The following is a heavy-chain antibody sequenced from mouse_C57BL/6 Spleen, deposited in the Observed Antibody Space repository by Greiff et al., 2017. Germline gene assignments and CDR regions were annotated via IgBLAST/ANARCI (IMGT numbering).Heavy chain of an antibody. CDR2: ISYDGSN. V-gene: IGHV3-6*01. J-gene: IGHJ1*03. CDR1: GYSITSGYY. D-gene: IGHD1-1*01. Sequence: EVQLQQSGPGLVKPSQSLSLTCSVTGYSITSGYYWNWIRQFPGNKLEWMGYISYDGSNNYNPSLKNRISITRDTSENPFFLKLNSVTTEDTATYYCARVGVFYGSSPYWYFDVWGTGTTVTVSS. CDR3: ARVGVFYGSSPYWYFDV.